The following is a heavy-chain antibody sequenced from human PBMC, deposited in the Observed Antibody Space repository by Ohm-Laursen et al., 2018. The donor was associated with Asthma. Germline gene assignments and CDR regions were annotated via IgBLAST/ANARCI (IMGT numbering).Heavy chain of an antibody. V-gene: IGHV4-59*01. Sequence: SETLSLTCTVSGGSISSYYWSWIRQPPGKGLEWIGDIYYSGSTNYNPSLKSRVTISVDTSKNQFSLKLSSVTAADTAVYYCARTQAAADSSFDYWGQGTLVTVSS. J-gene: IGHJ4*02. CDR3: ARTQAAADSSFDY. CDR1: GGSISSYY. CDR2: IYYSGST. D-gene: IGHD6-13*01.